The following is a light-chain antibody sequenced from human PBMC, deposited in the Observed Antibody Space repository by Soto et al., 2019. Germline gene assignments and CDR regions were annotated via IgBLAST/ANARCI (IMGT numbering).Light chain of an antibody. J-gene: IGLJ1*01. CDR1: SSDVGSYNL. Sequence: HFALTQPASVSGSPGQSITISCTGTSSDVGSYNLVSWYQQHPGKAPKLMIFEGSKRPSGVSNRFSGSKSGNTASLTISGLQAEDEADYYCCSYAGNSNYVFGTGTKLTVL. CDR3: CSYAGNSNYV. CDR2: EGS. V-gene: IGLV2-23*01.